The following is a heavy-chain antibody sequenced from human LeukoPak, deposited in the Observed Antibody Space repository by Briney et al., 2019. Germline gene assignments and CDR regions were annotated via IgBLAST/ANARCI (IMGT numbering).Heavy chain of an antibody. Sequence: SETLSLTCTVSGGSISSYYWSWIRQPPGKGLEWIGYIYYSGSTNYNPSLKSRVTISVDTSKNQFSLKLSSVTAADTAVYYCARVYSSSWYIDYWGQGTLVTVSS. D-gene: IGHD6-13*01. CDR1: GGSISSYY. J-gene: IGHJ4*02. CDR3: ARVYSSSWYIDY. V-gene: IGHV4-59*01. CDR2: IYYSGST.